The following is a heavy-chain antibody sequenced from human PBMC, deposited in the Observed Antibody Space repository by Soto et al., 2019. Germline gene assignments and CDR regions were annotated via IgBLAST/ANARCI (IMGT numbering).Heavy chain of an antibody. CDR3: ARALTMVRGVPYYYYGMDV. CDR2: INPNSGGT. Sequence: GASVKVSCKASGYTFTGYYMHWVRQAPGQGLEWMGWINPNSGGTNYAQKFQGWVTMTRDTSISTAYMELSRLRSDDTAVYYCARALTMVRGVPYYYYGMDVWGQGTTVTSP. D-gene: IGHD3-10*01. V-gene: IGHV1-2*04. J-gene: IGHJ6*02. CDR1: GYTFTGYY.